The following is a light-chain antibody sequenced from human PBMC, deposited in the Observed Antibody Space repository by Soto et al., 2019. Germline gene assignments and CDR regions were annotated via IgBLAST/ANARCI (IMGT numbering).Light chain of an antibody. CDR3: QQYEDSPVT. Sequence: EIVLTQSPGTLSLSPGERATLSCRASEIFSSNYLAWYQQKPGQAPSLLIYDASSRATGIPDRFSGSGSGTDFTLTISRLEPEDFAVYYCQQYEDSPVTFGQGTKVDIK. CDR1: EIFSSNY. J-gene: IGKJ1*01. CDR2: DAS. V-gene: IGKV3-20*01.